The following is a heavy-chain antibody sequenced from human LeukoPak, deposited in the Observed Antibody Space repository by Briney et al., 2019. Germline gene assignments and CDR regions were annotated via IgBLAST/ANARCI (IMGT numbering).Heavy chain of an antibody. V-gene: IGHV3-48*04. J-gene: IGHJ4*02. Sequence: GGSLRLSCAASGFTFSDYSMNWVRQAPGKGLEWVSYISSSGSTIYYADSVKGRFTISRDNGKNSVYLQMNSLRAEDTAVYYCASWEASTNYWGQGTLVTVSS. D-gene: IGHD1-26*01. CDR1: GFTFSDYS. CDR2: ISSSGSTI. CDR3: ASWEASTNY.